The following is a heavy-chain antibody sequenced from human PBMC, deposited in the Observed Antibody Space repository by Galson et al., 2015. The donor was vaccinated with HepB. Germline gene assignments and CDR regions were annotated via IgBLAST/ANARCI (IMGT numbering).Heavy chain of an antibody. V-gene: IGHV3-30*04. J-gene: IGHJ3*02. CDR3: ARDNQQMGTYYYGSGSYTFAFDI. Sequence: SLRLSCAASGFTFSSYAMHWVRQAPGKGLEWVAVISYDGSNKYYADSVKGRFTISRDNSKNTLYLQMNSLRAEDTAVYYCARDNQQMGTYYYGSGSYTFAFDIWGQGTMVTVSS. CDR1: GFTFSSYA. D-gene: IGHD3-10*01. CDR2: ISYDGSNK.